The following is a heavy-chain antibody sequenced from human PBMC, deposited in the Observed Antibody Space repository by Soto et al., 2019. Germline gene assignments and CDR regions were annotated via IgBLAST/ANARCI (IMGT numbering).Heavy chain of an antibody. D-gene: IGHD3-3*01. V-gene: IGHV4-31*03. J-gene: IGHJ2*01. CDR1: GGSISSGGYY. CDR2: IYYSGST. CDR3: ARGKEGVLRFLEWKHPHWYFDL. Sequence: SETLSLTCTVSGGSISSGGYYWSWIRQHPGKGLEWIGYIYYSGSTYYNPSLKSRVTISVDTSKNQFSLKLSSVTAADTAVYYCARGKEGVLRFLEWKHPHWYFDLWGRGTLVTVSS.